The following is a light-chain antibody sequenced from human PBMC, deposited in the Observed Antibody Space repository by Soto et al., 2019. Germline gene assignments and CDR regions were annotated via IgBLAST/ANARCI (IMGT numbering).Light chain of an antibody. CDR2: AAS. V-gene: IGKV1-27*01. CDR1: QGIGNY. CDR3: QKYNSAPWT. Sequence: DIQMTQSPSSLSASVGDRVTITCRASQGIGNYLAWYQQKPGKAPNLLIYAASTLQSGVPSRFSGSGSGTDFTLTISSLQPEDVATYYCQKYNSAPWTFGQGTKVEIK. J-gene: IGKJ1*01.